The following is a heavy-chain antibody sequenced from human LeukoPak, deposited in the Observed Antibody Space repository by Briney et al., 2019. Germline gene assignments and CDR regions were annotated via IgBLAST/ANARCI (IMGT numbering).Heavy chain of an antibody. V-gene: IGHV1-18*01. J-gene: IGHJ4*02. Sequence: GASVKVSCKASGYTFTSYGISWVRQAPGQGLEWMGWISAYNGNTNYAQKLQGRVTMNTDTSTSTAYMELRSLRSDDTAVYYCARDQGSGWTYYFDYWGQGTLVTVSS. CDR1: GYTFTSYG. D-gene: IGHD6-19*01. CDR2: ISAYNGNT. CDR3: ARDQGSGWTYYFDY.